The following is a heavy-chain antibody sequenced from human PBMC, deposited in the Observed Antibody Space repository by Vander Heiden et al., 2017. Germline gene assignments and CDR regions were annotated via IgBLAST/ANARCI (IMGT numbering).Heavy chain of an antibody. V-gene: IGHV3-15*01. D-gene: IGHD2-21*01. CDR3: TTGRPYCGGDCYDY. CDR2: MKSKTDGGTT. Sequence: EVQLVESGGGLVQPGGSLRVRCAASGFPLSHACMSWVRQARGKGLEWVGRMKSKTDGGTTDYAAPVKGRFTISRDDSKNTLYLQMNSLKTEDTAVYYCTTGRPYCGGDCYDYWGQGTLVTVSS. J-gene: IGHJ4*02. CDR1: GFPLSHAC.